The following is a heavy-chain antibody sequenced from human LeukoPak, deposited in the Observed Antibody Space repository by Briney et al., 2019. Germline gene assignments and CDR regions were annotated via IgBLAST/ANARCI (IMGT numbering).Heavy chain of an antibody. Sequence: PGGSLRLSCAASGFTFSGSALHWVRQASGKGLEWVGRIRSTANGYATAYAASVKGRFTISRDDSKNTAYLQMNSLRAEDTAVYYCAKENWVYNWKYDRSGSGIKYWGQGTLVTVSS. J-gene: IGHJ4*02. CDR1: GFTFSGSA. V-gene: IGHV3-73*01. CDR3: AKENWVYNWKYDRSGSGIKY. D-gene: IGHD3-22*01. CDR2: IRSTANGYAT.